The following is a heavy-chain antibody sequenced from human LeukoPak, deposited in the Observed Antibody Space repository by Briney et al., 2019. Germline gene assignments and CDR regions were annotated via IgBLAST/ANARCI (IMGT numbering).Heavy chain of an antibody. CDR1: GFTFSSYW. Sequence: GGSLRLSCAASGFTFSSYWMSWVRQAPGKGLEWVSNIKQDGSEKSYVDSVKGRFTISRDNAKNSLYLQMNSLRAEDTAVYYCARAHRGDPAYYDVVAGDDMGSEARVYWGQGTLVTVSS. V-gene: IGHV3-7*01. J-gene: IGHJ4*02. CDR3: ARAHRGDPAYYDVVAGDDMGSEARVY. CDR2: IKQDGSEK. D-gene: IGHD3-10*02.